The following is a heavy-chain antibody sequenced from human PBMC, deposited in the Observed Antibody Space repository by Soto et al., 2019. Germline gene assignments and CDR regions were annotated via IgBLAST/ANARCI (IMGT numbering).Heavy chain of an antibody. J-gene: IGHJ4*02. CDR3: ARIPVAGRDY. D-gene: IGHD6-19*01. CDR2: ISWNSGSI. V-gene: IGHV3-9*01. Sequence: EVQLVESGGGLVQPGRSLRLSCAASGFTFDDYAMHWVRQAPGKGLEWVSGISWNSGSIGYADSVKGRFTISRDNAKNPLYLQMNSLRAEDTALYYCARIPVAGRDYWGQGTLVTVSS. CDR1: GFTFDDYA.